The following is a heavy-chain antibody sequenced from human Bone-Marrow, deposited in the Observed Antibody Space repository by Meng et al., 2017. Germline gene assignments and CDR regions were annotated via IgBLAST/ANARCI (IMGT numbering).Heavy chain of an antibody. Sequence: GGSLRLSCAASGFTFDDYAMHWVRQAPGKGLEWVSGISWNSGSIGYADSVKGRFTISRDNAKNSLYLQMNSLRAEDTAVYYCAKESYELIDYWGQGTLVTVSS. CDR2: ISWNSGSI. V-gene: IGHV3-9*01. D-gene: IGHD5-12*01. CDR1: GFTFDDYA. CDR3: AKESYELIDY. J-gene: IGHJ4*02.